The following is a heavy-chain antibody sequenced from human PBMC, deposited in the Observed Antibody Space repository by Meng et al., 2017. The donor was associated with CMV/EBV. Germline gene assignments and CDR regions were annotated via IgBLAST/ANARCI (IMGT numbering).Heavy chain of an antibody. CDR3: ARDVAPRDSSGYYSDY. V-gene: IGHV1-46*01. CDR2: INPSGGST. J-gene: IGHJ4*02. Sequence: ASVKVSCKASGYTFTSYYMHWVRQAPGQGLEWMGIINPSGGSTSYAQKFQGRVTMTRDTSTSTVYMELSSLRSEDTAVYYCARDVAPRDSSGYYSDYWGQGTLVTVSS. CDR1: GYTFTSYY. D-gene: IGHD3-22*01.